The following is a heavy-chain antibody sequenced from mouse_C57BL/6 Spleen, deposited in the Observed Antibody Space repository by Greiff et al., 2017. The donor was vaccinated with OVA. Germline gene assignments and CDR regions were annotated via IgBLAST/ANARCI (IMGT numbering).Heavy chain of an antibody. V-gene: IGHV2-9-1*01. Sequence: VKLQQSGPGLVAPSQSLSITCTVSGFSLTSYAISWVRQPPGKGLEWLGVIWTGGGTNYNSALKSRLSISKDNSKSQVFLKMNSLQTDDTARYYCARWYDYDWNYFDYWGQGTTLTVSS. J-gene: IGHJ2*01. CDR3: ARWYDYDWNYFDY. CDR1: GFSLTSYA. D-gene: IGHD2-4*01. CDR2: IWTGGGT.